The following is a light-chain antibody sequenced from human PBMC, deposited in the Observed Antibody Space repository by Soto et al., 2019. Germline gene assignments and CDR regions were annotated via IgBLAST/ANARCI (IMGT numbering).Light chain of an antibody. Sequence: IVLTQSPGPLSFSPGARXXXXXXASQRISSDVAWYQQKPGQAPRLLIYGASTTATGIPARFSGSGSGTEFTLTISSLQSEDFAVYNCQQYNKWPRTFGQGTKVEI. V-gene: IGKV3-15*01. CDR3: QQYNKWPRT. CDR1: QRISSD. CDR2: GAS. J-gene: IGKJ2*01.